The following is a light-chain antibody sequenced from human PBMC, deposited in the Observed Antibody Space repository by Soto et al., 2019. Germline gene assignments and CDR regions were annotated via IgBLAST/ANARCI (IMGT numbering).Light chain of an antibody. V-gene: IGKV3-20*01. J-gene: IGKJ1*01. CDR2: GTS. CDR1: QSVSSSS. Sequence: VWTQSPGTRSLSPGERATLSCRASQSVSSSSLAWYQQKPGRAPRLLIFGTSTRATGIPDRFSGSGSGTDFTLTVSGLEPEDFAVYYCQQYGSSPWTFGQGTKVEIK. CDR3: QQYGSSPWT.